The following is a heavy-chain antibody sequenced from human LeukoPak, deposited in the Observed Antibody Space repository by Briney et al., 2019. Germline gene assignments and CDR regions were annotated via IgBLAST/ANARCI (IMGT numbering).Heavy chain of an antibody. J-gene: IGHJ5*02. CDR2: IIPIFGTA. D-gene: IGHD3-10*01. CDR1: GGTFSSFA. V-gene: IGHV1-69*01. CDR3: ARSIYMTMVRAPFDP. Sequence: GSSVKVSCKASGGTFSSFAFSWVRQAPGQGLEWMGGIIPIFGTANYAQKFQGRVTITADESTSTAYMELSSLRSEDTAVYYCARSIYMTMVRAPFDPWGQGTLVTVSS.